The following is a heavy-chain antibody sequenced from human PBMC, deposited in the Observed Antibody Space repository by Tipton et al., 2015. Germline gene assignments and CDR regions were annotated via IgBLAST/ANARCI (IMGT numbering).Heavy chain of an antibody. CDR1: GGSFSSYD. J-gene: IGHJ4*02. CDR3: TRAFPHYGDYVDY. Sequence: QSGPEVKKPGSSVKVSCRASGGSFSSYDFTWVRQAPGQGLEWMGGIIPIFKTANHAQKSQGRVTITADESTSTAYMELNSLRSEATAVYFCTRAFPHYGDYVDYWGQGTRVTVSS. CDR2: IIPIFKTA. V-gene: IGHV1-69*01. D-gene: IGHD4-17*01.